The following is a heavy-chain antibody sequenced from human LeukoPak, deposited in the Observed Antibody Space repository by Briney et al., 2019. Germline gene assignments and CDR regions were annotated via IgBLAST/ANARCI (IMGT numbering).Heavy chain of an antibody. D-gene: IGHD6-19*01. CDR3: ARDASALY. V-gene: IGHV3-7*01. CDR1: GLIFSKYW. CDR2: IKPDGSEK. Sequence: QSGGTLRLSCAASGLIFSKYWMTWVRQAPGKGLEWVASIKPDGSEKYYLDSVKGRFTISRDNARDSLYLQMNSLRDDATYVYFCARDASALYWGRGTLVTVSS. J-gene: IGHJ4*02.